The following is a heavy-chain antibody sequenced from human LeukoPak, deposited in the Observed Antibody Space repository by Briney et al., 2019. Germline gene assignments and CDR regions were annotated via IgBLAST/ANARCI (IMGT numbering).Heavy chain of an antibody. CDR1: GFTFDDYG. CDR3: AKSRGFAGYAGGLFRYYCYMDV. D-gene: IGHD5-12*01. J-gene: IGHJ6*03. V-gene: IGHV3-53*01. Sequence: QTGGSLRLSCAASGFTFDDYGMSWVRQAPGKGLEWVSVIYSGGTTYYADSVKGRFTISRDNSKNTLYLQMNSLRAEDTAIYFCAKSRGFAGYAGGLFRYYCYMDVWGKGTTVTVSS. CDR2: IYSGGTT.